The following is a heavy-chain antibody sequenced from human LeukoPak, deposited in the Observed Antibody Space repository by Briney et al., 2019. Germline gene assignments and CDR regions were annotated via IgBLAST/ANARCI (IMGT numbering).Heavy chain of an antibody. D-gene: IGHD3-22*01. V-gene: IGHV3-72*01. Sequence: GGSLRLSCAASGFTFSDHYMDWLRQAPGKGLEWVGRITNKPNTYTYYAASVKGRFTISGDDSKNTLYLQMNSLRAVDTALYYCARVGASSDSSGKGQLPAHFDYWGQGTLVTVSS. CDR1: GFTFSDHY. CDR2: ITNKPNTYT. J-gene: IGHJ4*02. CDR3: ARVGASSDSSGKGQLPAHFDY.